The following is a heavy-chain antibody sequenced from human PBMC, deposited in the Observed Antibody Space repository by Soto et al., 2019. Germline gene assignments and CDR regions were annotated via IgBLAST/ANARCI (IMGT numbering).Heavy chain of an antibody. CDR3: ARDRSDSSRADSFDI. CDR2: IYRGRAT. J-gene: IGHJ3*02. Sequence: EVQLVESGGGLIQPGGSLRLSCAVSGFSVSNTYMSWVRQAPGKGLEWISVIYRGRATYYADSVKGRFTISRDDSRNTVYLQMNSLPTGDTAVYFCARDRSDSSRADSFDIWGQVTMVTVSS. D-gene: IGHD6-25*01. CDR1: GFSVSNTY. V-gene: IGHV3-53*01.